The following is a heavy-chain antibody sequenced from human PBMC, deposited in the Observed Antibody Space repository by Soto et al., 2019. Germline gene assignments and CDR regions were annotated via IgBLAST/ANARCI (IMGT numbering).Heavy chain of an antibody. Sequence: SETLSLTCPVSGGSISSYYWSWIRQPPGKGLEWIGYIYYSGSTNYNPSLKSRVTISVDTSKNQFSLKLSSVTAADTAVYYCARDLRDYGDIWSGYAFDIWGQGTMVTVSS. CDR1: GGSISSYY. J-gene: IGHJ3*02. CDR2: IYYSGST. D-gene: IGHD4-17*01. CDR3: ARDLRDYGDIWSGYAFDI. V-gene: IGHV4-59*01.